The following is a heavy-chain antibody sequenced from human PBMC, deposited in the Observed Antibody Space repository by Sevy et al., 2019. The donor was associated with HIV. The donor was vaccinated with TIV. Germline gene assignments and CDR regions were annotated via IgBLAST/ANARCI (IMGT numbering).Heavy chain of an antibody. CDR1: DYTFSTQG. D-gene: IGHD3-22*01. Sequence: ASVKVSCKASDYTFSTQGFNWVRQAPGQGLEWMGWISAYNGNTKYAQTFQGRVTMTTDTSTSTAYMELRSLTSDDTALYYCARDWAPGYYYDAIGVKRDYYFDYWGQGTLVTVSS. V-gene: IGHV1-18*01. J-gene: IGHJ4*02. CDR3: ARDWAPGYYYDAIGVKRDYYFDY. CDR2: ISAYNGNT.